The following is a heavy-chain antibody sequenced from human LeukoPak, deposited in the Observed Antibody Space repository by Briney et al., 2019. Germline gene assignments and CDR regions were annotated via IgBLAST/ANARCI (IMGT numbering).Heavy chain of an antibody. CDR2: ISWNSGSI. V-gene: IGHV3-9*01. J-gene: IGHJ4*02. Sequence: PGSSLRLSCAASGFTFEDYAMHWVRQAPGKGLEWVSGISWNSGSIGYADSVKGRFTISRDNAKNSLYLQMNSLRAEDTALYYCASKQQLVDWGQGNLVTVSS. D-gene: IGHD6-13*01. CDR3: ASKQQLVD. CDR1: GFTFEDYA.